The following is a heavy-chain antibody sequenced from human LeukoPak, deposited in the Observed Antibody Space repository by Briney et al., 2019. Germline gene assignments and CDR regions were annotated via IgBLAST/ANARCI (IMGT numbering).Heavy chain of an antibody. V-gene: IGHV3-64*01. D-gene: IGHD3-10*01. Sequence: GGSLRLSCAVSGFTFRSYAMHWVRQAPGKGLVYVSAIDSNGRTTYYANSVKGRFTISRDNSKNTLYLQMDSLRVEDMAVYYCARRFGEYVNYMDVWGKGTTVTVSS. CDR2: IDSNGRTT. J-gene: IGHJ6*03. CDR1: GFTFRSYA. CDR3: ARRFGEYVNYMDV.